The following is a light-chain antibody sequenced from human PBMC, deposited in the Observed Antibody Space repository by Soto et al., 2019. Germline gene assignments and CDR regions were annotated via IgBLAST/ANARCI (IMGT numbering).Light chain of an antibody. CDR3: SSYTDSSTYV. V-gene: IGLV2-14*01. CDR2: EVF. J-gene: IGLJ1*01. Sequence: QSALTQPASVSGSLGQSITISCTGTNSDVGAYNSVSWYQQHPGKAPKLIIFEVFNRPSGASTRFSGSKSGNTASLTISGLQADDEADYYCSSYTDSSTYVFGTGTKVTVL. CDR1: NSDVGAYNS.